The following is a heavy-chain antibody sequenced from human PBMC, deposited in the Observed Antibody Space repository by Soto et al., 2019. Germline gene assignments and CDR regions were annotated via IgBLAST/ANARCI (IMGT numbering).Heavy chain of an antibody. Sequence: GGSLRLSCAASGFTFSSYSMNWVRQAPGKGLEWVSSISSSSSYIYYADSVKGRFTISRDNSKNSLYLQMNSLRAEDTAVYYCAKDETYYDILTGYSPPPLYGMDVWGQGTTVTVSS. CDR2: ISSSSSYI. J-gene: IGHJ6*02. D-gene: IGHD3-9*01. V-gene: IGHV3-21*04. CDR1: GFTFSSYS. CDR3: AKDETYYDILTGYSPPPLYGMDV.